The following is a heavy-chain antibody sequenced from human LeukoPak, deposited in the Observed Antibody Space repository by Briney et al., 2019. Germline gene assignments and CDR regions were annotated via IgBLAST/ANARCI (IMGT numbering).Heavy chain of an antibody. D-gene: IGHD1-1*01. Sequence: PGGSLRLSCAASGFTFSSYEMNWVRQAPGKGLEWVAVISYDGGNKYYADSVKGRFTISRDNSKNTLYLQMNSLRAEDTAVYYCARVGLTGTTFGAFDIWGQGTMVTVSS. CDR1: GFTFSSYE. V-gene: IGHV3-30*04. J-gene: IGHJ3*02. CDR3: ARVGLTGTTFGAFDI. CDR2: ISYDGGNK.